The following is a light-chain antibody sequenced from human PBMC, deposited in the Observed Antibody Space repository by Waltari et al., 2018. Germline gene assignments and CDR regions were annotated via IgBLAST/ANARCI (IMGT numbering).Light chain of an antibody. J-gene: IGLJ3*02. V-gene: IGLV3-27*01. CDR3: YSAADNAVGV. CDR1: ILAKKY. Sequence: SYALTQPSSVSVSPRQTARLPCSGDILAKKYGRWFQQKPGQAPVQVIYKDNERPSGIPERFSGSSSGTTVTLTISGAHVDDEADYYCYSAADNAVGVFGGGTKLTV. CDR2: KDN.